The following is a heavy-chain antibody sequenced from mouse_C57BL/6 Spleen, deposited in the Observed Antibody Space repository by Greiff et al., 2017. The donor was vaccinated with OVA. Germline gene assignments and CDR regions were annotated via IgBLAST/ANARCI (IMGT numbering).Heavy chain of an antibody. Sequence: EVHLVESGGGLVKPGGSLKLSCAASGFTFSSYAMSWVRQTPEKRLEWVATISDGGSYTYYQDNVKGRFNISRDNAKNNLYLQMSHLKSEDTAMYYCARGGLGRVYFDVWGTGTTVTVSS. V-gene: IGHV5-4*01. D-gene: IGHD4-1*01. CDR2: ISDGGSYT. CDR3: ARGGLGRVYFDV. CDR1: GFTFSSYA. J-gene: IGHJ1*03.